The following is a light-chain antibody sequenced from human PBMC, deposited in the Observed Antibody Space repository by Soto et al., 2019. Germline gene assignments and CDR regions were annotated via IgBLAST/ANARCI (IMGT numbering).Light chain of an antibody. CDR1: SSDVGGYNF. CDR3: SSNAGSNIFV. Sequence: QSVLTQPPSASGSPGQSVTISCTGTSSDVGGYNFVAWYQQHPGKAPKLMISEVSKRPSGVPDRFSGSKSGNTASLTFSGLQAEDEADYYCSSNAGSNIFVFGTGTKATAL. V-gene: IGLV2-8*01. CDR2: EVS. J-gene: IGLJ1*01.